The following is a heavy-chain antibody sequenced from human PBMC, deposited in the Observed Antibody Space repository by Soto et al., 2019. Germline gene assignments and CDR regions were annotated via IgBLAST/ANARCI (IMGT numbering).Heavy chain of an antibody. CDR3: TRQSSRGRYFDWLLFDP. D-gene: IGHD3-9*01. CDR1: GFTFSGSA. Sequence: GGSLRLSCAASGFTFSGSAMHWVRQASGKGLEWVGRIRSKANSYATAYAASVEGRFTISRDDSKNTAYLQMNSLKTEDTAVYYCTRQSSRGRYFDWLLFDPWGQGTLVTVSS. CDR2: IRSKANSYAT. V-gene: IGHV3-73*01. J-gene: IGHJ5*02.